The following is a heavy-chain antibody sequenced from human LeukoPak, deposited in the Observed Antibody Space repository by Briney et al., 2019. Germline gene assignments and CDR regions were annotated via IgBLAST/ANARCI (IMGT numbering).Heavy chain of an antibody. Sequence: SETLSLTCTVSGDSISSGGYYWSWIRQHPGKGLEWIGYIYYSGSTYYNPSLKSRVTISVDTSKNQFSLKLSSVTAADTAVYYCARGLAWGTSPIYYFDYWGQGTLVTVSS. V-gene: IGHV4-31*03. D-gene: IGHD2-2*01. CDR1: GDSISSGGYY. CDR3: ARGLAWGTSPIYYFDY. CDR2: IYYSGST. J-gene: IGHJ4*02.